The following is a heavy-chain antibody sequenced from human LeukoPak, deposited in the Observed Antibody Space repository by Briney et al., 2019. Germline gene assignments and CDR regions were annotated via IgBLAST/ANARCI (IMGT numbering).Heavy chain of an antibody. CDR2: IIPIFGIA. V-gene: IGHV1-69*04. J-gene: IGHJ4*02. CDR3: ARDPVEMANPGICSYFDY. D-gene: IGHD5-24*01. Sequence: SVKVSCQASGGTFSSYAISWVRQAPGQGLEWMGRIIPIFGIANYAQKFQGRVTITADKSTSTAYMELSSLRSEDTAVYYCARDPVEMANPGICSYFDYWGQGTLVTVSS. CDR1: GGTFSSYA.